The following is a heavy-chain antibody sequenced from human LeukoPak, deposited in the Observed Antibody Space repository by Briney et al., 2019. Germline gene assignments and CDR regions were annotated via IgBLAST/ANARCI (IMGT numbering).Heavy chain of an antibody. CDR1: GFTFSSYA. Sequence: GGSLRLSCAASGFTFSSYAMHWVRQAPGKGLEWVAVISYDGSNKYYADSVKGRFTISRDNAKNSLYLQMSSLRAEDTAVYHCATDVSGSLGDWGQGTLVTVSS. CDR3: ATDVSGSLGD. D-gene: IGHD5-12*01. CDR2: ISYDGSNK. V-gene: IGHV3-33*03. J-gene: IGHJ4*02.